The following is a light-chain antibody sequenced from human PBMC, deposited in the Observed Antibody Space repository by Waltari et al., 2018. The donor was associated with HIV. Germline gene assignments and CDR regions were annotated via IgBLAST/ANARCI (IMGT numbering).Light chain of an antibody. J-gene: IGKJ1*01. CDR3: QKYNNAPRT. CDR1: QAIGNS. CDR2: AAS. V-gene: IGKV1-27*01. Sequence: IQMTQSPSSLSASLGDRATITCRASQAIGNSLAWYQQRPGKVPQLLIYAASTLQSGVPSRFSGFGSGTNFTLAIASFQPEDVATYFCQKYNNAPRTFGQGTKVEI.